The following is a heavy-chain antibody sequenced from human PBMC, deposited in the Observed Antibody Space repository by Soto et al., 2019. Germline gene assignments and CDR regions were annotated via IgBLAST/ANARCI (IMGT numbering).Heavy chain of an antibody. D-gene: IGHD1-1*01. CDR3: ARSNWMDWFDP. CDR1: GFTFNTYS. J-gene: IGHJ5*02. Sequence: EVQLVESGGGLVKPGGSLRLSCAASGFTFNTYSMNWVRQAPGKGLEWVSSISSSGTYIYYADSVKGRFTISRDDAQNSLYLEMNSLRAEDTAVYYCARSNWMDWFDPWGQGTLVTVSS. V-gene: IGHV3-21*02. CDR2: ISSSGTYI.